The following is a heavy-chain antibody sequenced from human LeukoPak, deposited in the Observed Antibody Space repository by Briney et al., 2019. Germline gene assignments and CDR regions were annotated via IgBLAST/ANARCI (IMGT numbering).Heavy chain of an antibody. J-gene: IGHJ6*02. CDR3: ARRRYYYGSGRAYGMDV. V-gene: IGHV3-7*01. CDR1: GFTFSSYW. D-gene: IGHD3-10*01. CDR2: IKQDGSEK. Sequence: PGGSLRLSCAASGFTFSSYWMSWVRQAPGKGLEWVANIKQDGSEKYYVDSVKGRFTISRDNAKNSLYLQMSSLRAGNTAVYYCARRRYYYGSGRAYGMDVWGQGTTVTVSS.